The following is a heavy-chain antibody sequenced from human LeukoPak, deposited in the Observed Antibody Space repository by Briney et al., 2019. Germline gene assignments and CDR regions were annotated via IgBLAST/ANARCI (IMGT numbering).Heavy chain of an antibody. D-gene: IGHD6-19*01. J-gene: IGHJ6*02. V-gene: IGHV3-30-3*01. CDR1: GFTFSSYA. CDR3: ARVGVAGRAYYYGMDV. CDR2: VSYDGSNE. Sequence: GGSLRLSCAASGFTFSSYAMHWVRQAPGKGLEWEAVVSYDGSNEYYADSVKGRFTISRDNSKNTLHLQMNSLRAEDTAVYYCARVGVAGRAYYYGMDVWGHGTTVTVSS.